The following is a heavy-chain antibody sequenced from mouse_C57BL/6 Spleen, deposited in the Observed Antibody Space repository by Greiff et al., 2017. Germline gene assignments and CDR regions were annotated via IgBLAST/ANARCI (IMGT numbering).Heavy chain of an antibody. CDR2: IDPANGNT. D-gene: IGHD2-5*01. CDR1: GFNIKNTY. Sequence: EVQGVESVAELVRPGASVKLSCTASGFNIKNTYMHWVKQRPEQGLEWIGRIDPANGNTKYAPKFQGKATITADTSSNTAYLQLSSLTSEDTAIXVCARVPYSSLYYAMDYGGQGTSVTVSS. CDR3: ARVPYSSLYYAMDY. J-gene: IGHJ4*01. V-gene: IGHV14-3*01.